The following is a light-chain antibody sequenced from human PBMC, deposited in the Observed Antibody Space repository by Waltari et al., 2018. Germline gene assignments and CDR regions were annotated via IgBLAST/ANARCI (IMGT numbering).Light chain of an antibody. Sequence: QSALTQPASVSGSPGQSITISRHGTRSDVGSYKLVSWYTQHPGKAPKLMIYEVIKRPSGVSNRFSGSKSGNTASLTISGLQAEDEADYYCCSYAGSVVFGGGTKLTVL. CDR1: RSDVGSYKL. J-gene: IGLJ2*01. CDR3: CSYAGSVV. CDR2: EVI. V-gene: IGLV2-23*02.